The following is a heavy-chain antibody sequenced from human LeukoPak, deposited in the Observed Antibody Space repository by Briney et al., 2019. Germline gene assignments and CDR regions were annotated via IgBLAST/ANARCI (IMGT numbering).Heavy chain of an antibody. CDR2: IYYRGSA. D-gene: IGHD4-11*01. V-gene: IGHV4-59*08. Sequence: SETLSLTCTVSGDSINSYYWSWIRQPPGKGLEWLGYIYYRGSANYNPSLKSRVTISIDTSKNQSSLKLTSVTAADTAVYYGARLLHDWFDSWGQGTLVTVSS. J-gene: IGHJ5*01. CDR3: ARLLHDWFDS. CDR1: GDSINSYY.